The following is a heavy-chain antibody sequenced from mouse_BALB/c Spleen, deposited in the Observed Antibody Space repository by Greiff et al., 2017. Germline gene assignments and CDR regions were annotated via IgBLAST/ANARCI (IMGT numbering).Heavy chain of an antibody. CDR1: GYTFTDYN. D-gene: IGHD2-4*01. CDR3: ARGGEYYDYDHYYAMDY. Sequence: EVKLQESGPELVKPGASVKISCKASGYTFTDYNMHWVKQSHGKSLEWIGYIYPYNGGTGYNQKFKSKATLTVDNSSSTAYMELRSLTSEDSAVYYCARGGEYYDYDHYYAMDYWGQGTSVTVSS. CDR2: IYPYNGGT. J-gene: IGHJ4*01. V-gene: IGHV1S29*02.